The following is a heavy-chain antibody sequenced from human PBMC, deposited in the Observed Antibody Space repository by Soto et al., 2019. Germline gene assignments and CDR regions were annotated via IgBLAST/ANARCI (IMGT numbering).Heavy chain of an antibody. J-gene: IGHJ4*02. V-gene: IGHV3-23*01. D-gene: IGHD5-12*01. Sequence: GGSLRLSCAASGFTFCSYAMSWVRKAPGKGLEWVSAISGSGGSTYYADSVKGRFTISRDNSKNTLYLQMNSLIAEDTAVYYCAKDPREEMATIFFDYWGQGTLVTVSS. CDR3: AKDPREEMATIFFDY. CDR1: GFTFCSYA. CDR2: ISGSGGST.